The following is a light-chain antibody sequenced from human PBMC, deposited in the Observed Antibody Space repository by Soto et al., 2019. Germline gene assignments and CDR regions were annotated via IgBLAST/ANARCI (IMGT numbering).Light chain of an antibody. CDR3: QQYRRWPLT. J-gene: IGKJ4*01. Sequence: ETVMTQSPATLSVSPGERATLSCRASQSVNSNLAWYQQKPGQAPRVLFYEASTRPTGTPARFSGSGSGTEFTLSISTLQSEDFAVYYCQQYRRWPLTFGGGTKVEIK. V-gene: IGKV3D-15*01. CDR1: QSVNSN. CDR2: EAS.